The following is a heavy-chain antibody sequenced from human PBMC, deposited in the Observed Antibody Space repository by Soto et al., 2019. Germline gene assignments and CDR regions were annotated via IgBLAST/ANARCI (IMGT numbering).Heavy chain of an antibody. J-gene: IGHJ6*02. CDR3: ARGGAARPGTYGMDV. CDR2: INPNSGGT. CDR1: GYTFTGYY. D-gene: IGHD6-6*01. Sequence: ASVKVSCKASGYTFTGYYMHWVRQAPGQGLEWMGWINPNSGGTNYAQKFQGWVTMTRDTSISTAYMELSRLRSDDTAVYYCARGGAARPGTYGMDVWAKGPRSPSP. V-gene: IGHV1-2*04.